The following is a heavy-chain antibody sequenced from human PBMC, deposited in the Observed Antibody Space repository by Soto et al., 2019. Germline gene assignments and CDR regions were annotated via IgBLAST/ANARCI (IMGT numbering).Heavy chain of an antibody. V-gene: IGHV3-23*01. Sequence: EVQLLESGGGLVQPGGSLRLSCAASGFTFSSYAMSWVRQAPGKGLEWVSVISGSGGSTYYADSVKGRFTISRDNSRNTLYLQMSSLRAEDTAVYYCAKRTVGWYFDLWGRGTLVTVSS. CDR2: ISGSGGST. CDR1: GFTFSSYA. J-gene: IGHJ2*01. CDR3: AKRTVGWYFDL. D-gene: IGHD4-17*01.